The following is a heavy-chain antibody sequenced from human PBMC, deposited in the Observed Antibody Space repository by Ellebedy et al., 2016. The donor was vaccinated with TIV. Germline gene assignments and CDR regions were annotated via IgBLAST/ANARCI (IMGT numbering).Heavy chain of an antibody. CDR1: GGSISSYY. CDR2: IYYSGST. Sequence: MPSETLSLTCTVSGGSISSYYWNWIRQPPGKGLEWIGYIYYSGSTNYNPSLKSRVTISVDTSKNQFSLKLSSVTAADTVVYYCARDHTYPDSTGTRHYYYGMDVWGQGTTVTVSS. CDR3: ARDHTYPDSTGTRHYYYGMDV. D-gene: IGHD1-1*01. V-gene: IGHV4-59*01. J-gene: IGHJ6*02.